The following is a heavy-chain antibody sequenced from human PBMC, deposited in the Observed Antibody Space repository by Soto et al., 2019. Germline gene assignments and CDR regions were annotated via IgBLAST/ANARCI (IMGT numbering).Heavy chain of an antibody. CDR3: ASVETQRYYYGMDV. CDR1: GGTFSSYA. J-gene: IGHJ6*02. Sequence: VQLVQSGAEVKKPGSSVKVSCKASGGTFSSYAISWVRQAPGQGLEWMGGTLPIFRTADYAQKFQGRVTITADESTSTAYMELSSLRSEDTAVYYCASVETQRYYYGMDVWGQGTTVTVSS. D-gene: IGHD2-15*01. V-gene: IGHV1-69*12. CDR2: TLPIFRTA.